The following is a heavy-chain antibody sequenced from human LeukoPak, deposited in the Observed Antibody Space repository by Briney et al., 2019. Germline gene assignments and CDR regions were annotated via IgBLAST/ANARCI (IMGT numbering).Heavy chain of an antibody. CDR3: ARGTVLGSVAGYWYFDL. V-gene: IGHV4-30-4*01. Sequence: SETLSLTCTVSGGSISSYYWSWIRQPPGKGLEWIGYIYYGGSTYYNPSLKSRVTISVDTSKNQFSLKLSSVTAADTAVYYCARGTVLGSVAGYWYFDLWGRGTLVTVSS. CDR1: GGSISSYY. D-gene: IGHD6-19*01. CDR2: IYYGGST. J-gene: IGHJ2*01.